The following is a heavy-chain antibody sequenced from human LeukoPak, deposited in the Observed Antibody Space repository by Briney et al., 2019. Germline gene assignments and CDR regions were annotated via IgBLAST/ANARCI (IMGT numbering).Heavy chain of an antibody. CDR3: ARGHHYYENNVFSNWYFDV. V-gene: IGHV4-59*01. CDR2: IYDSGST. J-gene: IGHJ2*01. Sequence: SETLSLTCTVSGGSISSYYWSWIRQPPGKGLEWIGYIYDSGSTNYKPSLKSRVTISIDTSKKQFSLNLRSVTAADTAVYFCARGHHYYENNVFSNWYFDVWGRGTLVTVSS. CDR1: GGSISSYY. D-gene: IGHD3-22*01.